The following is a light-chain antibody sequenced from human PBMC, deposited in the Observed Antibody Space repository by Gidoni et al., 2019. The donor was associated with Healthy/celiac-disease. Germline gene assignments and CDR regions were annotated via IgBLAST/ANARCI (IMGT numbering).Light chain of an antibody. CDR1: QSVSSN. J-gene: IGKJ1*01. Sequence: EIVMTQSPATLSVSPGERATLSCRASQSVSSNLAWYQPKPGQAPRLLIYGASTRATGIPARFSGSGSGTEFTLTISSLQSEDFAVYYCQQYNNWGTFGQGTKVEIK. CDR2: GAS. CDR3: QQYNNWGT. V-gene: IGKV3-15*01.